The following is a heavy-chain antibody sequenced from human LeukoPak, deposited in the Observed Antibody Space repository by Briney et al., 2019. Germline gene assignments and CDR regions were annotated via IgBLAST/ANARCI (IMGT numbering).Heavy chain of an antibody. Sequence: WESLSLTCAVYGGSFSGYYWSWIRQPPGKGLEWIGEINHSGSTNYNPSLKSRVTISVDTSKNQFSLKLSSATAADTAVYYCAGLFDYGDSHYYYYYMDVWGKGSTVTVSS. CDR1: GGSFSGYY. CDR2: INHSGST. CDR3: AGLFDYGDSHYYYYYMDV. V-gene: IGHV4-34*01. D-gene: IGHD4-17*01. J-gene: IGHJ6*03.